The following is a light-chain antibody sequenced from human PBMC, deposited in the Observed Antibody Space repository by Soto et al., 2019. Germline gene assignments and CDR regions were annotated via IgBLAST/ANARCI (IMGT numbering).Light chain of an antibody. Sequence: DIQLTQSPSSLSASVGDRVTISCRASLSVRNYLSWYQWKPGKAPSLLIYAASSLHSGVPSRFSGSASGADFTLTINNQHPEDFATYYCQQSYSVPFTFGQGTRLQLK. CDR3: QQSYSVPFT. J-gene: IGKJ5*01. CDR1: LSVRNY. V-gene: IGKV1-39*01. CDR2: AAS.